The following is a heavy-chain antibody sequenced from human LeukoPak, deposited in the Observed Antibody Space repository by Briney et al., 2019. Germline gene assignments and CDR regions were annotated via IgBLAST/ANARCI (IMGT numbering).Heavy chain of an antibody. CDR1: GYSISTGYY. D-gene: IGHD3-22*01. Sequence: SETLSLTCTVSGYSISTGYYWDWIRQPPGKGLEWIGTFYHGGSTYYNPSLKSRVTISVDTSKNQFSPKLSSVTAADTAVYYCARDTSYYDSSGYYYDRDAFDIWGQGTMVTVSS. J-gene: IGHJ3*02. V-gene: IGHV4-38-2*02. CDR2: FYHGGST. CDR3: ARDTSYYDSSGYYYDRDAFDI.